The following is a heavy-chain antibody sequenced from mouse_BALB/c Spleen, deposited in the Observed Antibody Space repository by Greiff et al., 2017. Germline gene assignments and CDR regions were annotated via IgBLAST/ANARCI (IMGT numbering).Heavy chain of an antibody. CDR3: ARGIYDGFYWYFDV. V-gene: IGHV5-4*02. CDR1: GFTFSDYY. Sequence: EVKLVESGGGLVKPGGSLKLSCAASGFTFSDYYMYWVRQTPEKRLEWVATISDGGSYTYYPDSVKGRFTISRDNAKNNLYLQMSSLKSEDTAMYYCARGIYDGFYWYFDVWGAGTTVTVSS. J-gene: IGHJ1*01. D-gene: IGHD2-3*01. CDR2: ISDGGSYT.